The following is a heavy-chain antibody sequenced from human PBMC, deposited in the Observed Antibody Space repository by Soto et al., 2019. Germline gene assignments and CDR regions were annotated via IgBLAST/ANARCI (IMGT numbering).Heavy chain of an antibody. CDR2: IIPVFGTA. J-gene: IGHJ5*02. Sequence: QVQLVQSGAEVKKPGSSVKVSCKASGGTFSSYAFSWVRQAPGQGLEWMGGIIPVFGTANYAQKFQGRVTSTADVSTNTVYMDLSSLISEDTAVYYCAYDGPGLELLNHSGPWGQGTLVTVSS. V-gene: IGHV1-69*01. D-gene: IGHD1-7*01. CDR1: GGTFSSYA. CDR3: AYDGPGLELLNHSGP.